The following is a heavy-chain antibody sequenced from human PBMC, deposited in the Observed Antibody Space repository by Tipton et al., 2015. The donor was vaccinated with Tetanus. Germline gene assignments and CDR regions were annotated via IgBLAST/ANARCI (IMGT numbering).Heavy chain of an antibody. CDR3: ARESITIFGVVSIDY. V-gene: IGHV4-61*01. J-gene: IGHJ4*02. Sequence: LSCTVSGASIGSISYYWSWIRQPPGKGLEWIGYTYYSGSTGYNPSLKSRVTISIDSSKNQFSLKLTSVTAADTAVYYCARESITIFGVVSIDYWGQGTLVTVSS. D-gene: IGHD3-3*01. CDR1: GASIGSISYY. CDR2: TYYSGST.